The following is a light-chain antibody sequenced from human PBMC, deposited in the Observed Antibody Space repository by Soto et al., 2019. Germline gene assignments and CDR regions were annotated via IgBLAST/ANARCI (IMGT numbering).Light chain of an antibody. J-gene: IGKJ5*01. CDR3: QQRSNWPPEIS. Sequence: EILLTQSPSTLSLSPGERATLSCRASQSVSSYLAWYQQKPGQAPRLLIYDASNRATGIPARFSGSGSGTDFTLTISCLQSEDFATYYCQQRSNWPPEISFGQGTRLEIK. CDR2: DAS. CDR1: QSVSSY. V-gene: IGKV3-11*01.